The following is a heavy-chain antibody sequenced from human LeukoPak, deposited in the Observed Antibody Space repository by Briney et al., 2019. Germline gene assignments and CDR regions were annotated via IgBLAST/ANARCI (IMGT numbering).Heavy chain of an antibody. J-gene: IGHJ4*02. Sequence: LTGGSLRLSCAASGFTFSSYAMHRVRQAPGKGLEWVAVISYDGSNKYYADSVKGRFTISRDNSKNTLYLQMNSLKTEDTAVYYCTTNWFGELSYFDYWGQGTLVTVSS. CDR1: GFTFSSYA. D-gene: IGHD3-10*01. CDR2: ISYDGSNK. V-gene: IGHV3-30-3*01. CDR3: TTNWFGELSYFDY.